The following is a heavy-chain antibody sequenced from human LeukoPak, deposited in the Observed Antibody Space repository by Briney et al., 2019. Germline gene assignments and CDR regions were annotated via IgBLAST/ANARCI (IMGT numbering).Heavy chain of an antibody. CDR3: AKDLGWLTASDY. Sequence: QSGGSLRLSCATSGFTFSSYGMHWVRQAPGKGLEWVAFIRHDGSEKYYADSVKGRFSISRDSSKNTLDLQMNSLRAEDTAMYYCAKDLGWLTASDYWGQGTLVTVSS. D-gene: IGHD2-21*02. V-gene: IGHV3-30*02. J-gene: IGHJ4*02. CDR1: GFTFSSYG. CDR2: IRHDGSEK.